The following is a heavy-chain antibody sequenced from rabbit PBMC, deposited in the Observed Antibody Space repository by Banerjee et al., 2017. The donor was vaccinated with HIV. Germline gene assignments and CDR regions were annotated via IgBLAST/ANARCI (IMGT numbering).Heavy chain of an antibody. CDR3: ARDPWSTWSL. J-gene: IGHJ3*01. CDR2: IYTDSGDT. V-gene: IGHV1S45*01. CDR1: GFSFSSSYY. Sequence: QEQLMESGGDLVKPEGSLTLTCTASGFSFSSSYYMCWVRQAPGKGLEWIGCIYTDSGDTWDASWAKGRFTISKTSSTTVTLRMTSLTAADTATYFCARDPWSTWSLWGQGTLVTVS. D-gene: IGHD3-1*01.